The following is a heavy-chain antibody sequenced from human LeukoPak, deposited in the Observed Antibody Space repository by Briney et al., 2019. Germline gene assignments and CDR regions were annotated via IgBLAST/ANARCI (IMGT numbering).Heavy chain of an antibody. CDR3: ARDRAIAGTKEDAFDI. CDR2: INPSGGST. D-gene: IGHD6-19*01. CDR1: GYTFTRYY. J-gene: IGHJ3*02. V-gene: IGHV1-46*01. Sequence: GASVKVSCKASGYTFTRYYIHWVRQAPGQGLGRLGRINPSGGSTSYAQKFQGRVTMTRDTSTSTVYMELSSLRSEDTAVYYCARDRAIAGTKEDAFDIWGQGTMVTVSS.